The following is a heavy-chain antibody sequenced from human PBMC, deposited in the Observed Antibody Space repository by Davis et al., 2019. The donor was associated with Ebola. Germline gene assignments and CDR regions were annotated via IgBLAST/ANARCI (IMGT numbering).Heavy chain of an antibody. Sequence: PGGSLRLSCAASGFTFSSYAMHWVRQAPGKGLEWVAVISYDGSNKYYADSVKGRFTISRDNSKNTLYLQMNSLRAEDTAVYYCARDPYPYSSSAPNYWGQGTLVTVSS. CDR1: GFTFSSYA. J-gene: IGHJ4*02. D-gene: IGHD6-13*01. CDR2: ISYDGSNK. V-gene: IGHV3-30-3*01. CDR3: ARDPYPYSSSAPNY.